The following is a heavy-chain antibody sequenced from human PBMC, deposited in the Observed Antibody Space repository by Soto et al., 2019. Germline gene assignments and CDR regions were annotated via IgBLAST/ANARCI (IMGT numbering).Heavy chain of an antibody. D-gene: IGHD5-12*01. CDR2: ISSSSSTI. CDR1: GFTFRSYN. J-gene: IGHJ4*01. CDR3: ARGGTIAVTTIGDY. V-gene: IGHV3-48*02. Sequence: PGGSLRLSYAASGFTFRSYNMNWVRQAPGKGLDWVSYISSSSSTIYYADSVKGRFTISRDNAKNSLYLQMNSLRDDDTAMYYCARGGTIAVTTIGDYWGQGTLVTVSS.